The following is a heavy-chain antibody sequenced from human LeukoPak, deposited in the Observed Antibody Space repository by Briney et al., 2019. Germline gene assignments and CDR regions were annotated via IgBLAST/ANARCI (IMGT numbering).Heavy chain of an antibody. Sequence: GGSLRLSCSASGFTLSTYWMSWVRQAPGKGLEWVSYISSSGSTIYYADSVKGRFTISRDNAKNSLYLQMNSLRAEDTAVYYCARVPVVTSEYDYWGQGTLVTVSS. CDR3: ARVPVVTSEYDY. D-gene: IGHD2-21*02. V-gene: IGHV3-11*01. J-gene: IGHJ4*02. CDR1: GFTLSTYW. CDR2: ISSSGSTI.